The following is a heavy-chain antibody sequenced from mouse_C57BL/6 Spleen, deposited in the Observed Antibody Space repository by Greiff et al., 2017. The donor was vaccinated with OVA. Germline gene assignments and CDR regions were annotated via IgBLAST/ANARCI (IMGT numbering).Heavy chain of an antibody. J-gene: IGHJ2*01. CDR2: IHPNSGST. CDR3: AREGTGTSYFDY. CDR1: GYTFTSYW. Sequence: VQLQQPGAELVKPGASVKLSCKASGYTFTSYWMHWVKQRPGQGLEWIGMIHPNSGSTNYNEKFKSKATLTVDKSSSTAYMQLSSLTSEDSAVYYCAREGTGTSYFDYWGQGTTLTVSS. D-gene: IGHD4-1*01. V-gene: IGHV1-64*01.